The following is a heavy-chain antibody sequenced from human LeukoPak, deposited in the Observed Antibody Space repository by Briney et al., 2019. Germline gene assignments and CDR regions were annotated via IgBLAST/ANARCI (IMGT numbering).Heavy chain of an antibody. CDR2: IYYSGST. CDR1: GGSINIYY. CDR3: ARSRSSWYMDV. Sequence: PSETLSLTCTVSGGSINIYYWSWIRQPPGKGLEWIGYIYYSGSTNYNPSLKSRVTISGDTSKNQFSLKLSSVTAADTAVYYCARSRSSWYMDVWGKGTTVTVSS. J-gene: IGHJ6*03. D-gene: IGHD6-13*01. V-gene: IGHV4-59*12.